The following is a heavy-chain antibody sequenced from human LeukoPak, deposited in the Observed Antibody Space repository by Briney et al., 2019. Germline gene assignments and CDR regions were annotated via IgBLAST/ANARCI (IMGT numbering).Heavy chain of an antibody. J-gene: IGHJ1*01. Sequence: GGSLRLSCAASGFTFSTYCMHWVRQAPGKGLDWVAVIQHDGPIGNYADSVSVRFTIARDHFQKMLYLQMNSLRVEDTGVYYCPTNPYYYASEHPDGYFQPWGPGALVTVSS. V-gene: IGHV3-30*02. CDR1: GFTFSTYC. CDR3: PTNPYYYASEHPDGYFQP. CDR2: IQHDGPIG. D-gene: IGHD3-10*01.